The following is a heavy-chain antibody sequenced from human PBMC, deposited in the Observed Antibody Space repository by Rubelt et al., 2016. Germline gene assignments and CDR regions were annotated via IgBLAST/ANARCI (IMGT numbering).Heavy chain of an antibody. J-gene: IGHJ4*02. CDR3: ARDEKRWTTVTVLDY. CDR2: ISSSSSTI. CDR1: GFTFSSYS. D-gene: IGHD4-17*01. Sequence: EVQLVESGGGLVQPGGSLRLSCAASGFTFSSYSMNWVRQAPGKGLEWVSYISSSSSTIYCADSVKGRFTISRDNAKNSLYLQMNSLRDEDTAVYYCARDEKRWTTVTVLDYWGQGTLVTVSS. V-gene: IGHV3-48*02.